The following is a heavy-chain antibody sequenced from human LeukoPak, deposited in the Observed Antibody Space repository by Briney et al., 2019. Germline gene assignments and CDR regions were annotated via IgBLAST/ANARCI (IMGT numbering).Heavy chain of an antibody. CDR3: ARGPHERVVRGVYRHN. Sequence: GRSLRLSCAASGFTFSSYAMHWVRQAPGKGLEWVAVISYDGSNKYYADSVKGRFTISRDNSKNTLYLQMNSLRAEDTAVYYCARGPHERVVRGVYRHNWGRGRVVAVSS. J-gene: IGHJ4*02. V-gene: IGHV3-30-3*01. D-gene: IGHD3-10*01. CDR2: ISYDGSNK. CDR1: GFTFSSYA.